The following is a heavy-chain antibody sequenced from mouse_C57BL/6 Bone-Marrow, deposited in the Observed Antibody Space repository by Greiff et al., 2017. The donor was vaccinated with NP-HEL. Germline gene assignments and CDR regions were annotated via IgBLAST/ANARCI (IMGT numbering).Heavy chain of an antibody. CDR2: INPNNGGT. J-gene: IGHJ4*01. D-gene: IGHD3-2*02. V-gene: IGHV1-22*01. Sequence: EVQLQQSGPELVKPGASVKMSCKASGYTFTDYNMHWVKQSHGKSLEWIGYINPNNGGTSYNQKFKGKATLTVTKSSSTAYMELRSLTSEDSAVYYGARATTLRRPDYYAMDDWGQGTSVTVSS. CDR3: ARATTLRRPDYYAMDD. CDR1: GYTFTDYN.